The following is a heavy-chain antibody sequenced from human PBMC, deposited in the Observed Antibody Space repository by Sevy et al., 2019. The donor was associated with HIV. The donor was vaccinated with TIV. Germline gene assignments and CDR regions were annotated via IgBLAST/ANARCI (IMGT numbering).Heavy chain of an antibody. D-gene: IGHD2-2*01. V-gene: IGHV3-9*01. CDR3: AKDLAPFSQPRDSFDI. Sequence: GGSLRLSCTASGFTFDDYAVHWVRQAPGKGLEWVSGISWNSGTIGFAASVKGRFTISRDNAKNSLYLQMNSLRADDTALYYCAKDLAPFSQPRDSFDIWGQGTMVTVSS. CDR2: ISWNSGTI. J-gene: IGHJ3*02. CDR1: GFTFDDYA.